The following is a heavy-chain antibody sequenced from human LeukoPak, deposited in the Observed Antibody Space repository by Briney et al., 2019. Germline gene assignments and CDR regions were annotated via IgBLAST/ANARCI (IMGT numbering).Heavy chain of an antibody. J-gene: IGHJ3*02. CDR2: ISSSGSYI. CDR1: GFTFSSYR. Sequence: GGSLRLSCAASGFTFSSYRMTWVRQAPGKGLEWVSSISSSGSYIYYADSVKGRFTISRDNAKSSLFLQMNSLRAEDTAVYYCASSTLYYDDAFDIWGQGTMVTVSS. CDR3: ASSTLYYDDAFDI. D-gene: IGHD3-22*01. V-gene: IGHV3-21*01.